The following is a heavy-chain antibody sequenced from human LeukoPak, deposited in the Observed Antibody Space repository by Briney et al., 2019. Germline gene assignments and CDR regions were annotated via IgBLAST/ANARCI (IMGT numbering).Heavy chain of an antibody. CDR3: ARINGGI. CDR2: ISFDGNS. CDR1: GGPITSNPYY. Sequence: SETLSLTCTVTGGPITSNPYYWGWIRQPPGKGLEWIGSISFDGNSYYDPSLKSRVTVSRDTSKNQFSLKVNSVTAADTAVYYCARINGGIWGQGTLVTVSS. D-gene: IGHD2-8*01. J-gene: IGHJ4*02. V-gene: IGHV4-39*07.